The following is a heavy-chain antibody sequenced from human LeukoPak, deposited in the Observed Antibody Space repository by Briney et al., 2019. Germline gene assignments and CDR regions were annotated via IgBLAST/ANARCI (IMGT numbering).Heavy chain of an antibody. D-gene: IGHD6-6*01. Sequence: GGSLRPSCAASEFTFTSYELNWVRQAPGKGLEWVSYISSSGNTISYADSVKGRFTISRDNAKNSLYLQVISLRAEDTAVYYCARGPSIAARYDAFDIWGQGTMVTVSS. CDR1: EFTFTSYE. J-gene: IGHJ3*02. CDR2: ISSSGNTI. V-gene: IGHV3-48*03. CDR3: ARGPSIAARYDAFDI.